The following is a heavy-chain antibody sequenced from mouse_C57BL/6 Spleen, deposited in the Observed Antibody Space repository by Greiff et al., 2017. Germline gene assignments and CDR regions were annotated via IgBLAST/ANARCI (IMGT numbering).Heavy chain of an antibody. CDR2: ISDGGSYT. J-gene: IGHJ4*01. CDR1: GFTFSSYA. D-gene: IGHD1-1*01. Sequence: EVQRVESGGGLVKPGGSLKLSCAASGFTFSSYAMSWVRQTPEKRLEWVANISDGGSYTYYPDNVKGRFTISRDNAKNNLYLQMSNLKSEDTAMYYFAIDYYGISYSFYAMDYWGQGTSVTVSS. V-gene: IGHV5-4*01. CDR3: AIDYYGISYSFYAMDY.